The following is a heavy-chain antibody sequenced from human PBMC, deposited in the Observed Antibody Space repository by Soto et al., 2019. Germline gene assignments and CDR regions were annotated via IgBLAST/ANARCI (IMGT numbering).Heavy chain of an antibody. CDR2: ISGSGGTT. CDR3: AKRFAYSSGLDGFDI. Sequence: GYLRLSCAASGFIFSSYAMTWVRQAPGKGLEWVSGISGSGGTTYYADSVKGRFTISRDNSKNTLYLQMNSLRAEDSAVYYCAKRFAYSSGLDGFDIWGQGTMVTVSS. D-gene: IGHD6-19*01. V-gene: IGHV3-23*01. J-gene: IGHJ3*02. CDR1: GFIFSSYA.